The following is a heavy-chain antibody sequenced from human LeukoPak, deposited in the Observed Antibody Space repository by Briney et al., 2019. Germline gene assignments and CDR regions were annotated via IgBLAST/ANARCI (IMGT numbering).Heavy chain of an antibody. D-gene: IGHD3-10*01. V-gene: IGHV5-51*01. CDR1: GYSFTSYW. CDR2: IYPGDSDT. Sequence: GESLKISCKGSGYSFTSYWIGWVRQMPGKGLEWMGIIYPGDSDTRYSPSFQGQVTISADKSISTAHLQWSSLKASDTAMYYCTSGGSGFPESYYYYGMDVWGQGTTVTVSS. J-gene: IGHJ6*02. CDR3: TSGGSGFPESYYYYGMDV.